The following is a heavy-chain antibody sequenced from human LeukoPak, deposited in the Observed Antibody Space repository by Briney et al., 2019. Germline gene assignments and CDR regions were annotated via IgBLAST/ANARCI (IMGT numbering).Heavy chain of an antibody. CDR3: ARGRPTVTAYYYYYMDV. CDR2: ISTYNGNT. V-gene: IGHV1-18*01. CDR1: GYTFSSYG. D-gene: IGHD4-17*01. J-gene: IGHJ6*03. Sequence: ASVKVSCKGSGYTFSSYGISWVRQAPGQGLEWMGWISTYNGNTNYAQKLQGRVTMTTDTSTNTAYMELRSLRSDDTAVYYCARGRPTVTAYYYYYMDVWGKGTTVTVSS.